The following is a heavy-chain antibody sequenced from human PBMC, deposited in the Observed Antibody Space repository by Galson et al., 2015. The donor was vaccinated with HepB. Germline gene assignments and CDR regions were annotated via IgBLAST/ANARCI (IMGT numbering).Heavy chain of an antibody. V-gene: IGHV3-30-3*01. CDR3: ARGGGAYCGGDCYRVYWGRGTLVTVSIGSACAPTLFPLVSCENYDILSGTYDAFVF. D-gene: IGHD2-21*01. J-gene: IGHJ3*01. CDR2: ISYDGSNR. CDR1: GFTFSSYA. Sequence: SLRLSCAASGFTFSSYAMHWVRQAPGKGLEWVAAISYDGSNRYYPDSVKGRFTISRDNSKNTLYLQMNSLRAEDTAVFYCARGGGAYCGGDCYRVYWGRGTLVTVSIGSACAPTLFPLVSCENYDILSGTYDAFVFWGQGTMVTVSS.